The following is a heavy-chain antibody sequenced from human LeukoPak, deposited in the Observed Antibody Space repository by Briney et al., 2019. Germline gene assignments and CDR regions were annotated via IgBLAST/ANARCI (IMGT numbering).Heavy chain of an antibody. CDR2: IDYSGNT. CDR3: AVVRGVDY. D-gene: IGHD3-10*01. CDR1: GDSISTSNSY. Sequence: SETLSLTCTVSGDSISTSNSYWGWIRQPPGKGLEWIGSIDYSGNTYYNASIKSRVTISVATSKNQFSLKLTSAAAADTAVYYCAVVRGVDYWGQGTLVTVSS. V-gene: IGHV4-39*07. J-gene: IGHJ4*02.